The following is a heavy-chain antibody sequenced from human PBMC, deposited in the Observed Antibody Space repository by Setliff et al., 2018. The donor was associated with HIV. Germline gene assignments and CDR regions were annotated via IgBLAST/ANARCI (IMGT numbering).Heavy chain of an antibody. CDR1: GYTFTSYA. Sequence: ASVKVSCKASGYTFTSYAMHWVRQAPGQRLEWMGWINAGNGNTKYSQEFQGRVTITRDTSASTAYMELSSLRSEDMAVYYCARGIVGANSISVVSYFDYWGQGTLVTVSS. J-gene: IGHJ4*02. V-gene: IGHV1-3*03. CDR2: INAGNGNT. CDR3: ARGIVGANSISVVSYFDY. D-gene: IGHD1-26*01.